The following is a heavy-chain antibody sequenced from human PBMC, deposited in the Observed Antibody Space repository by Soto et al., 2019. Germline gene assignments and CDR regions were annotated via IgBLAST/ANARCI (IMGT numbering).Heavy chain of an antibody. J-gene: IGHJ4*02. D-gene: IGHD6-25*01. CDR1: GGSISSGGYY. V-gene: IGHV4-31*03. CDR2: NYYSGST. CDR3: ARDRVQRHIDY. Sequence: KPSETLSLTCTVSGGSISSGGYYWSWIRQHPGKGLEWIGYNYYSGSTYYNPSLKSRVTISVDTSKNQFSLKLSSVTAADTAVYYCARDRVQRHIDYWGQGTLVTVSS.